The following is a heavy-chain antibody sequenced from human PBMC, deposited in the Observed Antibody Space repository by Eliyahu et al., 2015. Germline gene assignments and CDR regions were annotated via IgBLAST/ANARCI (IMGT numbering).Heavy chain of an antibody. CDR2: VSTGSGTI. CDR3: ARSSGTYSYFDY. Sequence: EVQLVESGGGLXQPGGSLRLXCAASGFTFXGYSMNWVRQAPGEGLEWVSYVSTGSGTIYYADSVKGRFTISRDNAKKSLYLQMNSLRAGDTAVYYCARSSGTYSYFDYWGQGALVTVSS. J-gene: IGHJ4*02. D-gene: IGHD1-26*01. CDR1: GFTFXGYS. V-gene: IGHV3-48*01.